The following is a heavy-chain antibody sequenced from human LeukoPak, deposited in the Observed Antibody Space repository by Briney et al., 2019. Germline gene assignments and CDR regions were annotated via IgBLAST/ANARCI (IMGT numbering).Heavy chain of an antibody. CDR1: AFTFNTYW. J-gene: IGHJ4*02. V-gene: IGHV3-74*01. D-gene: IGHD1-26*01. Sequence: QPGGSLRLSCAASAFTFNTYWMHWVRQVPGRGLEWVSRINGDESSTNYADSVKGRFTISRHNAKDTLYLHMNSLTAEDTAVYYCARGAKWAYYFDYWGQGTLVTVSS. CDR2: INGDESST. CDR3: ARGAKWAYYFDY.